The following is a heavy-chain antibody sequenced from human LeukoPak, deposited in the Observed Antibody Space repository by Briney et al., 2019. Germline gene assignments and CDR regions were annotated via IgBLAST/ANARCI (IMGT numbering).Heavy chain of an antibody. J-gene: IGHJ4*02. CDR3: AKFYDILTGYFDY. CDR2: IEPDGSEK. V-gene: IGHV3-7*05. CDR1: GLTFSNYW. Sequence: GGSLRLSCTASGLTFSNYWMNWVRQAPGKGLEWVANIEPDGSEKYYVDSVKGRFTISRDNARSSLYLQMNSLRAEDTAVYYCAKFYDILTGYFDYWGQGTLVTVCS. D-gene: IGHD3-9*01.